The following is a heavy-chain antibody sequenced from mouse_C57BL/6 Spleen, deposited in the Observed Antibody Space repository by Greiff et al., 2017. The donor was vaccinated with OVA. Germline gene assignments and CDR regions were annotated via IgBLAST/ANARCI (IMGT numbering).Heavy chain of an antibody. CDR3: AAKCDGHYYYAMDY. CDR1: GYTFTDYN. D-gene: IGHD2-3*01. Sequence: EVQLQQSGPELVKPGASVKIPCKASGYTFTDYNMDWVKQSHGKSLEWIGDINPNNGGTIYNQKFKGKATLTVAKSSSTAYMELRSLTSEDTAVYYGAAKCDGHYYYAMDYWGQGTSVTVSS. CDR2: INPNNGGT. J-gene: IGHJ4*01. V-gene: IGHV1-18*01.